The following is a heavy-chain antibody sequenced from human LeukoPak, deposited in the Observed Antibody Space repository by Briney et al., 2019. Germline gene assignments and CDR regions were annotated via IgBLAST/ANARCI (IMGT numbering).Heavy chain of an antibody. D-gene: IGHD2-2*01. CDR1: GFTFSSYA. V-gene: IGHV3-23*01. CDR2: ISGSGGST. Sequence: PGGSLRLSCAASGFTFSSYAMSWVRQAPGKGLEWVSAISGSGGSTYYADSVKGRFTISRDNSKNTLYLQMNSLRAEDTAVYYCAKGAPYWYCSSTSCYFFDYWGQGTLVTVSS. J-gene: IGHJ4*02. CDR3: AKGAPYWYCSSTSCYFFDY.